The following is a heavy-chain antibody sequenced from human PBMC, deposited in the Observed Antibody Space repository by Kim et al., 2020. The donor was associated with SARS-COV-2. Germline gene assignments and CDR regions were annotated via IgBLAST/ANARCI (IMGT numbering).Heavy chain of an antibody. J-gene: IGHJ1*01. CDR2: TTRDGSGS. CDR1: GFTFSDYA. V-gene: IGHV3-64D*06. Sequence: GGSLRLSCSASGFTFSDYAIHWVRQAPGMGLQYVSATTRDGSGSFYADSVKDRFTIFRDNSKNTLFLQMSGLRVEDTAVYYCVRYGRNYEAVHWGQGTLVSVSS. D-gene: IGHD1-7*01. CDR3: VRYGRNYEAVH.